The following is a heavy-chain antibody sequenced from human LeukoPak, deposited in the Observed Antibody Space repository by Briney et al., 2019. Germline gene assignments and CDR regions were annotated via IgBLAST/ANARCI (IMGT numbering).Heavy chain of an antibody. CDR1: GGTFSSYA. CDR3: ARDRVQLWLSGNFDY. CDR2: IIPIFGTA. D-gene: IGHD5-18*01. Sequence: SVEVSCKASGGTFSSYAISWVRQAPGQGREWMGGIIPIFGTANYAQKFQGRVTITADESTSTAYMELSSLRSEDTAAYYCARDRVQLWLSGNFDYWGQGTLVTVSS. V-gene: IGHV1-69*01. J-gene: IGHJ4*02.